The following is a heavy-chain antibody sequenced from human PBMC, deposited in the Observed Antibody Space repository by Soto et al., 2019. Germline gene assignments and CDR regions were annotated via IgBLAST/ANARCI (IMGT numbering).Heavy chain of an antibody. D-gene: IGHD3-22*01. CDR3: GGPGQIVRPPGRIDY. Sequence: SETLSLTCAVSGGSVSSYTNFWTWGRQPPGKGLEWIGNIYYNGRTNYIPSLKSRVTMSMDKAKNHFSLRLNSVTAADTATSYCGGPGQIVRPPGRIDYWGLGTLVDVSS. CDR1: GGSVSSYTNF. V-gene: IGHV4-61*01. CDR2: IYYNGRT. J-gene: IGHJ4*02.